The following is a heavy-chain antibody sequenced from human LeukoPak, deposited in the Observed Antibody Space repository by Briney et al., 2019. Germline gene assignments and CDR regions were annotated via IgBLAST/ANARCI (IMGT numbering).Heavy chain of an antibody. CDR2: IIPIFGIA. J-gene: IGHJ4*02. Sequence: SVKVSCKASGGTFSSYAISWVRQAPGQGLEWMGRIIPIFGIANYAQKFQGRVTITADKSTSTAYMELSSLRSEDTAVYYCARVVVGAIDYWGQGSLVTVSS. CDR1: GGTFSSYA. D-gene: IGHD1-26*01. V-gene: IGHV1-69*04. CDR3: ARVVVGAIDY.